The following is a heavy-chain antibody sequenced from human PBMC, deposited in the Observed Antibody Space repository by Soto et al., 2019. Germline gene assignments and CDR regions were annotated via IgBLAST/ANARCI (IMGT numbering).Heavy chain of an antibody. CDR3: ARDPSCSGGSCYSRWYVDL. CDR2: ISAYNGNT. CDR1: GYTFTSYG. Sequence: QVPLVQSGAEVKKPGASVKVSCKASGYTFTSYGISWVRQAPGQGVEWMGWISAYNGNTNYAQKLQGRVTMTTDTSTSTAYMELRSLRSDDTAVYYCARDPSCSGGSCYSRWYVDLWGRGTLVTVSS. V-gene: IGHV1-18*01. D-gene: IGHD2-15*01. J-gene: IGHJ2*01.